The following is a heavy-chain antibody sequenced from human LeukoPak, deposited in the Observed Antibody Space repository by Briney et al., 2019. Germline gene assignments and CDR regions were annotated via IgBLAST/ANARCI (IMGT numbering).Heavy chain of an antibody. CDR1: GFSLSTSGMC. CDR2: IDWDDDK. V-gene: IGHV2-70*20. J-gene: IGHJ4*02. D-gene: IGHD5-12*01. Sequence: SGPTLVNPTQTLTLTCTFSGFSLSTSGMCVSWVRQPPGKALEWLALIDWDDDKYYSTSLMTRLTISKGTSKNQVVLTMTNMDPVDTATYYCARIAQYSGYDVFDYWGQGTLVTVSS. CDR3: ARIAQYSGYDVFDY.